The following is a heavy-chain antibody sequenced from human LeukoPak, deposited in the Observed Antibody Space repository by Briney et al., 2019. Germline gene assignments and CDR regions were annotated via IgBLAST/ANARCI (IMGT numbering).Heavy chain of an antibody. CDR3: ARDGASSIVGVDIRYFDY. CDR1: GGSFSGYY. J-gene: IGHJ4*02. V-gene: IGHV4-34*01. CDR2: IHSSGST. Sequence: SETLSLTCAVYGGSFSGYYWSWIRQPPGKGLEWIGEIHSSGSTNYNPSLKSRVTISVDTSKTQFSLTLSSLDAAAPPVVYCARDGASSIVGVDIRYFDYWGQGTLVTVSS. D-gene: IGHD3-3*01.